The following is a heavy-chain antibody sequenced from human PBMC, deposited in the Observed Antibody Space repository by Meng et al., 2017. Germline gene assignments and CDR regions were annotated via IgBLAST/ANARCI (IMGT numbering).Heavy chain of an antibody. V-gene: IGHV6-1*02. J-gene: IGHJ4*02. CDR2: AYYRSKWYH. D-gene: IGHD1-26*01. CDR3: ARGSYSFDS. Sequence: QIQLHPSGSGWVKPSQTLSLICAISGDSVASNSAAWNWIRQSPSRGLEWLGRAYYRSKWYHDYAESVKSRISIDPDTSKNQFSLQLRSVTPEYSAVYYCARGSYSFDSWGQRTLVTVSS. CDR1: GDSVASNSAA.